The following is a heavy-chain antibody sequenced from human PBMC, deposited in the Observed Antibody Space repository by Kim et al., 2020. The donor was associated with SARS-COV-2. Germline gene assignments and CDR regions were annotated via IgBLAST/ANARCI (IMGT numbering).Heavy chain of an antibody. J-gene: IGHJ4*02. CDR2: IRSNANNYGT. CDR3: TTYVTGLGSF. D-gene: IGHD2-21*02. Sequence: GGSLRLFCAASGFTFSGSAMHWVRQASEKGLEWVGRIRSNANNYGTAYAASVGGRFALSRDDSKNTAYLQMNSLKAEDTAVYYCTTYVTGLGSFWGQGTLVTVSS. V-gene: IGHV3-73*01. CDR1: GFTFSGSA.